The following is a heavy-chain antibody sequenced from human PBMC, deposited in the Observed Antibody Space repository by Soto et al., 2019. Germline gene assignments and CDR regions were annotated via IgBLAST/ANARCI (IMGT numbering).Heavy chain of an antibody. CDR3: AREESSGYYNWFDP. V-gene: IGHV4-30-2*01. J-gene: IGHJ5*02. CDR1: GGSIDSGAFS. D-gene: IGHD3-22*01. Sequence: SETLSLTCAVSGGSIDSGAFSLSWIRQPPGKGLEWIGYIYHSGSTYYNPSLKSRVTISVDRSKNQFSLKLSSVTAADTAVYYCAREESSGYYNWFDPWGQGTLVTVSS. CDR2: IYHSGST.